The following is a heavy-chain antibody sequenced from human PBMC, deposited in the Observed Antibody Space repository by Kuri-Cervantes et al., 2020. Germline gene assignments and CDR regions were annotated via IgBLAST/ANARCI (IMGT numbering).Heavy chain of an antibody. J-gene: IGHJ3*02. CDR3: ARGGRMMTFGGEILSDALDI. D-gene: IGHD3-16*01. Sequence: SETLSLTCTVSGGSISSHYWSWFRQPPGKGLEYIGYVYYSGSTNYNPSLKSRATISVDKSKNEISLTLTSVTAADTAVYFCARGGRMMTFGGEILSDALDIWGPGTRVTVSS. CDR1: GGSISSHY. CDR2: VYYSGST. V-gene: IGHV4-59*11.